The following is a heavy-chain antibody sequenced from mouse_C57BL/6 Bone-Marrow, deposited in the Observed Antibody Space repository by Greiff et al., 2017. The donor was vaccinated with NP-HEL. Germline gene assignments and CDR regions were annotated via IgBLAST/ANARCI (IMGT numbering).Heavy chain of an antibody. Sequence: QVQLQQSGPELVKPGASVKISCKASGYAFSSSWMNWVKQRPGKGLEWIGRIYPGDGDTNYNGKFKGKATLTADKSSSTAYMQLSSLTSEDSAVYFCARRLRYHFDYWGKGTTLTVSS. V-gene: IGHV1-82*01. CDR1: GYAFSSSW. CDR2: IYPGDGDT. J-gene: IGHJ2*01. D-gene: IGHD2-4*01. CDR3: ARRLRYHFDY.